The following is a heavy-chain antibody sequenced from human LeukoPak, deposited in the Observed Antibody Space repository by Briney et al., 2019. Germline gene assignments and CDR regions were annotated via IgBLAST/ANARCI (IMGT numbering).Heavy chain of an antibody. CDR2: INTDGRST. Sequence: GGSLRLSCAASGFTFSNYWMHWVRQAPGKGLVWVSRINTDGRSTYYADSVKGRFTISRDNAKNTLYLQMNSLRAEDTALYHCAKEEGYWFDPWGQGTLVTVSS. V-gene: IGHV3-74*01. CDR1: GFTFSNYW. CDR3: AKEEGYWFDP. J-gene: IGHJ5*02.